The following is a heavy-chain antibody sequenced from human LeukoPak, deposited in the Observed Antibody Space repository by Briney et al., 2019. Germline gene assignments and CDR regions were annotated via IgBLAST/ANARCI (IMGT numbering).Heavy chain of an antibody. J-gene: IGHJ4*02. CDR1: GYTFTNYD. CDR3: ARAPRRIVGATSFFDY. V-gene: IGHV1-8*03. CDR2: MNPNSGNT. D-gene: IGHD1-26*01. Sequence: ASVKVSCKASGYTFTNYDINWVRQATGQGLEWMGWMNPNSGNTGYAQNFQGRVTITRNTSISTAYMELSSLRSEDTAVYYCARAPRRIVGATSFFDYWGQGTLVTVSS.